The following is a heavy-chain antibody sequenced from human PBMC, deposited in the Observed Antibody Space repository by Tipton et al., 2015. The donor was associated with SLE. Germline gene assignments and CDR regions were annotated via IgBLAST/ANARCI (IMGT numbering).Heavy chain of an antibody. CDR3: ARETGDRGWYFDL. V-gene: IGHV4-34*01. CDR1: GGSFSGYY. D-gene: IGHD7-27*01. J-gene: IGHJ2*01. CDR2: INHSGST. Sequence: TLSLTCAVYGGSFSGYYWSWIRQPPGKGLEWIGEINHSGSTYYNPSLKSRVTISVDRSKNQFSLKLSSVTAADTAVYYCARETGDRGWYFDLWGRGTLVTVSS.